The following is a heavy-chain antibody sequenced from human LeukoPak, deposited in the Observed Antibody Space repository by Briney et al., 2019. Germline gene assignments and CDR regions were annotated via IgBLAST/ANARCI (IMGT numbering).Heavy chain of an antibody. V-gene: IGHV4-34*01. Sequence: PSETLSLTCAVYGGSFSGYYWSWIRQPPGKGLEWIGEINHSGSTYYNPSLKSRVTISVDTSKNQFSLKLSSVTAADTAVYYCARDYYMDVWGKGTTVTVSS. CDR3: ARDYYMDV. J-gene: IGHJ6*03. CDR1: GGSFSGYY. CDR2: INHSGST.